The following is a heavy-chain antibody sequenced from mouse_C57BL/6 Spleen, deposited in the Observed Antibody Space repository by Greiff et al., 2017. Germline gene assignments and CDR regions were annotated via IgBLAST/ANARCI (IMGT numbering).Heavy chain of an antibody. CDR1: GYTFTSYT. V-gene: IGHV1-4*01. D-gene: IGHD1-1*01. Sequence: VQLQQSGAELARPGASVKMSCKASGYTFTSYTMHWVKQRPGQGLEWIGNINPSSGNTKYNQKFKDKATLTAYKSSSTAYMQLSSLTSEDSAVYYCARDPITTVVAPFDYWGQGTTLTVSS. J-gene: IGHJ2*01. CDR2: INPSSGNT. CDR3: ARDPITTVVAPFDY.